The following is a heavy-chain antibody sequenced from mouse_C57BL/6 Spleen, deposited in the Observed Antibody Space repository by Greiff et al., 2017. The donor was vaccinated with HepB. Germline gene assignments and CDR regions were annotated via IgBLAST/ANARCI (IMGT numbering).Heavy chain of an antibody. J-gene: IGHJ2*01. D-gene: IGHD1-1*01. CDR1: GYTFTSYW. V-gene: IGHV1-52*01. CDR3: ARSRDYGSSSGYFDY. CDR2: IDPSDSET. Sequence: QVQLQQPGAELVRPGSSVKLSCKASGYTFTSYWMHWVKQRPLQGLEWIGNIDPSDSETHYNQKFKDKATLTVDKSSSTAYMQLSSLTSEDSAVYYCARSRDYGSSSGYFDYWGQGTTLTVSS.